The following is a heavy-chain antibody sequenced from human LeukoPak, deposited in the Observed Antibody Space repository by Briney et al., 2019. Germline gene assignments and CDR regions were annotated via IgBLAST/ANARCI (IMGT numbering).Heavy chain of an antibody. CDR3: ARMSRDECGGGSCLYV. J-gene: IGHJ6*02. CDR1: GYTFTGYY. V-gene: IGHV1-2*07. Sequence: GASVNVSCKASGYTFTGYYMHWVRQAPGQGLEWTGWINPNSGGTNYAHKFQGRVTMTRDTSISTACMELSRLRSDDTAVYHYARMSRDECGGGSCLYVCGQGTTVTVSS. D-gene: IGHD2-15*01. CDR2: INPNSGGT.